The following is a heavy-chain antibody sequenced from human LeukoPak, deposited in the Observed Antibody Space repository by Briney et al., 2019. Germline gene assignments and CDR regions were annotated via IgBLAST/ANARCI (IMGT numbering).Heavy chain of an antibody. V-gene: IGHV3-15*01. J-gene: IGHJ4*02. CDR2: IKSKTDGGTT. D-gene: IGHD6-13*01. CDR3: YSSSWYPDY. CDR1: GFTFTNAW. Sequence: GGSLRLSCAASGFTFTNAWMSWVRQAPGKGLEWVGRIKSKTDGGTTDYAAPVKGRFTISRDDSKNTLYLQMNSLKTEDCTTGDMYSSSWYPDYWGQGTLVTVSS.